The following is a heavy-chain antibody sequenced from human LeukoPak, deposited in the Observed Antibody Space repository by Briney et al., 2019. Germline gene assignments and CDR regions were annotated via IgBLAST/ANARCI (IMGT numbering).Heavy chain of an antibody. J-gene: IGHJ3*01. CDR3: ARVGFERPRSSITVVRGVIRPNAFDL. D-gene: IGHD3-10*01. CDR2: INPNSGDT. Sequence: ASVKVSCTASGYTFTVYYMHWVRQAPGQGLEWMGRINPNSGDTKYAQNFQGRVTMTRDTSIDTAYMELSSLRSDDTAVYYCARVGFERPRSSITVVRGVIRPNAFDLWGQGTMVTVSS. V-gene: IGHV1-2*02. CDR1: GYTFTVYY.